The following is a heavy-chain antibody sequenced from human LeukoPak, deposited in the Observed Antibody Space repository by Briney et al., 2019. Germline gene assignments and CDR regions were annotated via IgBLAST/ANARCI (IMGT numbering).Heavy chain of an antibody. D-gene: IGHD5/OR15-5a*01. CDR2: ITSGSTYK. CDR1: GFTFSSYA. V-gene: IGHV3-21*01. CDR3: ARLGLYDDPLHY. J-gene: IGHJ4*02. Sequence: GGSLRLSCAASGFTFSSYAMHWVRQAPGKGLEWVSSITSGSTYKYYSDSVQGRFTISRDNAKNSLYLQMNTLRAEDTAVYYCARLGLYDDPLHYWGQGTLVTV.